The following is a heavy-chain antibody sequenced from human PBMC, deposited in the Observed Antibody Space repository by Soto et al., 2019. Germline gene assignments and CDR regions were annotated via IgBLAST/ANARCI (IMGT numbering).Heavy chain of an antibody. CDR1: GSAITRYY. V-gene: IGHV1-46*01. Sequence: QVDLVQSGAEVKKPGASVTISCKASGSAITRYYIHWVRPAPGRGLEWMGRINPGGGSASYAQKFQDRVTIDKDTSTGTVYRDLRSLRTEDTAVYYCARDTSGWSLNGLDVLGQGNTVNVSS. D-gene: IGHD6-19*01. J-gene: IGHJ6*02. CDR2: INPGGGSA. CDR3: ARDTSGWSLNGLDV.